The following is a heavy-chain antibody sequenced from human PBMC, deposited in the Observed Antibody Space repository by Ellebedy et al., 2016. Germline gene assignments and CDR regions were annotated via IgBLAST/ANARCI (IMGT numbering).Heavy chain of an antibody. J-gene: IGHJ4*02. V-gene: IGHV3-21*01. CDR3: ARELGGNSQFDY. CDR2: IRGSSDYI. CDR1: GFTFSSYT. Sequence: GGSLRLSCAASGFTFSSYTMNWVRQAPGKGLELVSSIRGSSDYIYYADSVKGRFTISRDNARSSLYLQMNSLGAEDTAVYFCARELGGNSQFDYWGLGTRVTVSS. D-gene: IGHD4-23*01.